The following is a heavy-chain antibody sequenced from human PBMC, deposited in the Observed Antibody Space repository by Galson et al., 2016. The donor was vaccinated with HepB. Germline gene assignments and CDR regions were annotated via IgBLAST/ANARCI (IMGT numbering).Heavy chain of an antibody. D-gene: IGHD3-16*01. CDR3: ARENWGQTIPDY. CDR2: IHHSGNNV. V-gene: IGHV4-38-2*02. Sequence: ETLSLTCTVSDYSISSGYNWGWIRQPPGKGLEWIGSIHHSGNNVFYNPSVRSRVTISLDMSESHFSLHLTSVTAADTAVYYCARENWGQTIPDYWGQGTLVTVSS. CDR1: DYSISSGYN. J-gene: IGHJ4*02.